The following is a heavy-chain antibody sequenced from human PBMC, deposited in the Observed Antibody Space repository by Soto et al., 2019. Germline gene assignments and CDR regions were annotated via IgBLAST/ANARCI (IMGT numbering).Heavy chain of an antibody. Sequence: SVKVSCKASGGTFSSYTISWVRQAPGQGLEWMGRIIPILGIANYAQKFQGRVTITADKSTSTAYMELSSLRSEDTAVYYCARGPPVGGTRWYFDLWGRGTLVTVSS. CDR2: IIPILGIA. D-gene: IGHD1-26*01. V-gene: IGHV1-69*02. CDR1: GGTFSSYT. J-gene: IGHJ2*01. CDR3: ARGPPVGGTRWYFDL.